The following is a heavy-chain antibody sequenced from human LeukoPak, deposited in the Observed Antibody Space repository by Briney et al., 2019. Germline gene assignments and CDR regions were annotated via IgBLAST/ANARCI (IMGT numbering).Heavy chain of an antibody. V-gene: IGHV3-30*04. Sequence: GGSLRLSCAASGFTFSSYAMHWVRQAPGKGLEWVAVISYVGSNKYYADSVKGRFTISRDNSKNTLYLQMNSLRAEDTAVYYCARARSKGCSSTSCYASSYYYYGMDVWGKGTTVTVSS. CDR2: ISYVGSNK. CDR3: ARARSKGCSSTSCYASSYYYYGMDV. CDR1: GFTFSSYA. D-gene: IGHD2-2*01. J-gene: IGHJ6*04.